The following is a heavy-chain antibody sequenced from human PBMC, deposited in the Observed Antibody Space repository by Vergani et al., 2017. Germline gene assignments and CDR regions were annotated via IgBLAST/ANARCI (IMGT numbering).Heavy chain of an antibody. CDR1: GYSISSGYY. CDR2: IYHSGST. Sequence: LSLTCAVSGYSISSGYYWGWIRQPPGKGLEWIGSIYHSGSTYYNPSLKSRVTISVDTSKNQFSLKLSSVTAADTAVYYCARQKDYYMDVWGKGTTVTVS. J-gene: IGHJ6*03. CDR3: ARQKDYYMDV. V-gene: IGHV4-38-2*01.